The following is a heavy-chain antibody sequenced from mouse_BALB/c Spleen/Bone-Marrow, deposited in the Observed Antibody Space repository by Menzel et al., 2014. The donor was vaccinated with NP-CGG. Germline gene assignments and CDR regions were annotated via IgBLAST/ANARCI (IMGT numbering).Heavy chain of an antibody. CDR3: ARSAGYWYFDV. D-gene: IGHD1-2*01. V-gene: IGHV1-69*01. CDR2: IDTSDSYT. Sequence: VHLVESGAELVMPGASVKMSCKASGYTFTDYWMHWVKQRPGQGLEWIGAIDTSDSYTSYNQKFKGKATLTVDESSSTAYVQLSSLTSEDSAVYYCARSAGYWYFDVWGAGTTVTVSS. J-gene: IGHJ1*01. CDR1: GYTFTDYW.